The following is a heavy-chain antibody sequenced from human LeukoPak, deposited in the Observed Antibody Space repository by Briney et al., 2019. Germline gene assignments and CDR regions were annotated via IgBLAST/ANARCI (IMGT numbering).Heavy chain of an antibody. CDR1: GYTFTGYY. J-gene: IGHJ1*01. CDR2: INPNSGGT. D-gene: IGHD2-2*02. CDR3: ARGYCSSTSSYRFFAEYFQH. V-gene: IGHV1-2*04. Sequence: ASVKVSCKASGYTFTGYYMHWVRQAPGQGLEWMGWINPNSGGTNYAQKFQGWVTMTRDTSISTAYMELSRLRSDDTAVYYCARGYCSSTSSYRFFAEYFQHWGQGTLVTVSS.